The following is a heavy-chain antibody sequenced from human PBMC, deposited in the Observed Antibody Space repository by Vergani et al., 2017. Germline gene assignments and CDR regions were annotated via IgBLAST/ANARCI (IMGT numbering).Heavy chain of an antibody. Sequence: VQLVESGGGVVQPGRSLRLSCAASGFTFSSYGMHWVRQAPGKGLEWVSSISSSSSYIYYADSVKGRFTISRDNAKNSLYLQMNSLRAEDTAVYYCAGGYSSNWFDPWGQGTLVTVSS. CDR3: AGGYSSNWFDP. D-gene: IGHD6-13*01. CDR1: GFTFSSYG. J-gene: IGHJ5*02. CDR2: ISSSSSYI. V-gene: IGHV3-21*01.